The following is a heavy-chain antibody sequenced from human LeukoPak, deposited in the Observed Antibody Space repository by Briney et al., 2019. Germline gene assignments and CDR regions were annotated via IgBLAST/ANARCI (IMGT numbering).Heavy chain of an antibody. D-gene: IGHD3-3*01. V-gene: IGHV1-58*02. CDR3: ARGPYYDFWSGKSPSDY. J-gene: IGHJ4*02. Sequence: GASVKVSCKASGFTFTSSAMQWVRQARGQRLEWIGWIVVGSGNTNYAQKFQERVTITRDMSTSTAYMELSSLRSEDTAVYYCARGPYYDFWSGKSPSDYWGQGTLVTVSS. CDR1: GFTFTSSA. CDR2: IVVGSGNT.